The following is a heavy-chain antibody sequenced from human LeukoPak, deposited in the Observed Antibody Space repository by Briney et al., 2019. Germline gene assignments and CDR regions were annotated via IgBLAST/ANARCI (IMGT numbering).Heavy chain of an antibody. J-gene: IGHJ3*02. Sequence: SETLSLTCTVSGGSISSGGYYWSWIRQHPGKGLEWIGYIYYSGSTYYNPSLKSRVTISVDTSKNQFSLKLSSVTAADTAVYYCARANLDGGDAFDIWGQGTMVTVPS. CDR3: ARANLDGGDAFDI. V-gene: IGHV4-31*03. D-gene: IGHD3-16*01. CDR1: GGSISSGGYY. CDR2: IYYSGST.